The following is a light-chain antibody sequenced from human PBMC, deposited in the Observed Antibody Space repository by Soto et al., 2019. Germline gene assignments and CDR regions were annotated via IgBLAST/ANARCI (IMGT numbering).Light chain of an antibody. CDR2: DVS. V-gene: IGLV2-14*01. Sequence: QSALTQPASVSGSPGQSITISCTGTSSDVGGYDYVSWCQQHPGKAPKLMIYDVSNRPSGVSNRFSGSKSGNTASLTISGLQAEDEADYYFSSYTSSSTPFVFGTG. CDR3: SSYTSSSTPFV. J-gene: IGLJ1*01. CDR1: SSDVGGYDY.